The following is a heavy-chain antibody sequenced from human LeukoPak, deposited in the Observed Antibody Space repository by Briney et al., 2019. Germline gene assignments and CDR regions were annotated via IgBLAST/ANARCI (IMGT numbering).Heavy chain of an antibody. CDR2: IYYSGST. V-gene: IGHV4-59*08. CDR3: ARGAYYYGSGTPGGYYYYYYMDV. D-gene: IGHD3-10*01. CDR1: GGSISSYY. Sequence: SETLSLTCTVSGGSISSYYWSWIRQPPGKGLGWIGYIYYSGSTNYNPSLKSRVTISVDTSKNQFSLKLSSVTAADTAVYYCARGAYYYGSGTPGGYYYYYYMDVWGKGTTVTVSS. J-gene: IGHJ6*03.